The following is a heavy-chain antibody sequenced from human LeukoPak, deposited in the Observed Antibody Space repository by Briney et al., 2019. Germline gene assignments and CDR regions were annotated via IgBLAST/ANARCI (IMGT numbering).Heavy chain of an antibody. D-gene: IGHD3-16*01. CDR3: ARVGDYYYMDV. V-gene: IGHV3-48*04. CDR2: ISTSISTI. Sequence: GGSLRLSCAASGFTFSTYNMNWVRQAPGKGLEWVAYISTSISTIYYTDSVKGRFTISRDNAKNSLYLQMNSLRAEDTAVYYCARVGDYYYMDVWGKRTTVTVSS. CDR1: GFTFSTYN. J-gene: IGHJ6*03.